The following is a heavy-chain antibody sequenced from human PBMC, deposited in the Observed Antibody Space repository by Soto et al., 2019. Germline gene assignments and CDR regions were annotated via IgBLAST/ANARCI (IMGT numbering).Heavy chain of an antibody. CDR2: IWYDGSNK. J-gene: IGHJ4*02. V-gene: IGHV3-33*01. D-gene: IGHD5-12*01. CDR3: ARVAGWLQLYFDY. CDR1: VFTFSSYG. Sequence: PGGSLRLSCAASVFTFSSYGMHWVRQAPGKGLEWVAVIWYDGSNKYYADSVKGRFTISRDNSKNTLYLQMNSLRAEDTAVYYCARVAGWLQLYFDYWGQGTLVTVSS.